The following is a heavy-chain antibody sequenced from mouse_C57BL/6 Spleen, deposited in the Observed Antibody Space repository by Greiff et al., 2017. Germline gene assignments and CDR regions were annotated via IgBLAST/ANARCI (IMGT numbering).Heavy chain of an antibody. CDR2: IRNKANGYTT. CDR1: GFTFTDYY. D-gene: IGHD6-5*01. Sequence: EVQGVESGGGLVQPGGSLSLSCAASGFTFTDYYMSWVRQPPGKALEWLGFIRNKANGYTTEYSASVKGRFTISRDNSQSILYLQMNALRAEDSATYYCARYGAYGYFDVWGTVTTVTVSS. CDR3: ARYGAYGYFDV. V-gene: IGHV7-3*01. J-gene: IGHJ1*03.